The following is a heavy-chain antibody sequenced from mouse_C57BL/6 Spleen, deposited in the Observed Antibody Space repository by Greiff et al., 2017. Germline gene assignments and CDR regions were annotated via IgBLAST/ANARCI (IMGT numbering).Heavy chain of an antibody. CDR1: GYTFTSYW. CDR2: IDPNSGGT. J-gene: IGHJ1*03. D-gene: IGHD1-1*01. CDR3: ARRGYGSSYSYWYFDV. Sequence: VQLQQPGAELVKPGASVKLSCKASGYTFTSYWMHWVKQRPGRGLEWIGRIDPNSGGTKYNEKFKSKATLTVDKPSSTAYMQLSSLTSEDSAVYYCARRGYGSSYSYWYFDVWGTGTTVTVSS. V-gene: IGHV1-72*01.